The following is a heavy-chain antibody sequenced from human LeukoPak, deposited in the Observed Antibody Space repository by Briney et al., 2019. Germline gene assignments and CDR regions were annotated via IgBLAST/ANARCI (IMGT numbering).Heavy chain of an antibody. J-gene: IGHJ4*02. D-gene: IGHD2-21*01. Sequence: ASETLSLTCAVSGGSISSYYWSWIRQPPGKGLEWIGYIYYSGSTNYNPSLKSRVTISVDTSKNQFSLKLSSVTAADTAVYYCAREALFLYYFDYWGQGTLVTVSS. CDR3: AREALFLYYFDY. CDR1: GGSISSYY. V-gene: IGHV4-59*12. CDR2: IYYSGST.